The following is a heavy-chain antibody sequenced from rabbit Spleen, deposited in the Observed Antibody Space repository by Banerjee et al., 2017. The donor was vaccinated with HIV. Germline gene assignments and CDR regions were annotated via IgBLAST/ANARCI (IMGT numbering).Heavy chain of an antibody. Sequence: QLVESGGGLVQPGGSLKLSCKASRFDFSTYSMSWVRQAPGKGLEWIGYIVPIFGVTYYANWVNGRFTISSHNAQNTLYLQLNSLTAADTATYFCARDLVAVIGWNFGLWGPGTLVTVS. J-gene: IGHJ4*01. D-gene: IGHD1-1*01. CDR2: IVPIFGVT. V-gene: IGHV1S7*01. CDR3: ARDLVAVIGWNFGL. CDR1: RFDFSTYS.